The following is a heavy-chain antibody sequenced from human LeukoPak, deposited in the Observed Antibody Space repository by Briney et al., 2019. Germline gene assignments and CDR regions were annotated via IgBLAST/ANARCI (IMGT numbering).Heavy chain of an antibody. D-gene: IGHD1-7*01. Sequence: NPGGSLRLSCAASGFTFSDYYMSWIRQAPGKGLEWVSCISSSSSYIYYADSVKGRFTISRDNAKNSLYLQMNSLRVEDTAVYYCARAHNWKYGTFDYWGQGTLVTVSS. J-gene: IGHJ4*02. V-gene: IGHV3-11*06. CDR3: ARAHNWKYGTFDY. CDR1: GFTFSDYY. CDR2: ISSSSSYI.